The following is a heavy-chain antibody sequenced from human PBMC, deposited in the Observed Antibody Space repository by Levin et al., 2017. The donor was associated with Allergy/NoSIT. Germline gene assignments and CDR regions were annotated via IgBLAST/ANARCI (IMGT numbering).Heavy chain of an antibody. CDR2: ISSNGGST. D-gene: IGHD2-15*01. Sequence: PGGSLRLSCSASGFTFSSYAMHWVRQAPGKGLEYVSAISSNGGSTYFADSVKGRFTISRDNSKNTLYLQMSSLRAEDTAVYYCVKDFCSGGSCYRTQVDYWGQGTLVTVSS. CDR1: GFTFSSYA. CDR3: VKDFCSGGSCYRTQVDY. V-gene: IGHV3-64D*06. J-gene: IGHJ4*02.